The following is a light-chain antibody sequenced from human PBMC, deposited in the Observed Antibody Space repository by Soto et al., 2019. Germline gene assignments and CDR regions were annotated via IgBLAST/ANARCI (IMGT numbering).Light chain of an antibody. J-gene: IGLJ1*01. Sequence: QSALTQPASVSGSPGQSITISCTGTSSDVGGYNYVSWYQQHAGFAPKLIIYEVSNRPSGVSNRFSGSKSGDTASLTISGLQAEDEADYYCSSYTSTHTLAVFGTGTKLTVL. V-gene: IGLV2-14*01. CDR1: SSDVGGYNY. CDR2: EVS. CDR3: SSYTSTHTLAV.